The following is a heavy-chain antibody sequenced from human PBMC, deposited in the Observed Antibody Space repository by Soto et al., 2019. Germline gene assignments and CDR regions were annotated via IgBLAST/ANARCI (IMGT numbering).Heavy chain of an antibody. CDR2: MYFGGSF. Sequence: QMQLQESGPGLVKPSETLSLTCTVSGASVSTGYWSWIRQPPGKGLEWIGFMYFGGSFNYNPSLPXXVXXSVEASKNQFSMKVTSVTAADTAVYYCARSYYDTTGLAVDPWGQGTLVTVSS. CDR1: GASVSTGY. V-gene: IGHV4-59*02. J-gene: IGHJ5*02. CDR3: ARSYYDTTGLAVDP. D-gene: IGHD3-22*01.